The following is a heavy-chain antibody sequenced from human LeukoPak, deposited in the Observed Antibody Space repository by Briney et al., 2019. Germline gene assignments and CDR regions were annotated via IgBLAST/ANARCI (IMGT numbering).Heavy chain of an antibody. Sequence: GRSLRLSCAASGFTFSSYAMHWVRQAPGKGLEWVAVIWYDGSNKYYADSVKGRFTISRDNSKNTLYLQVNSLRADDTAVYYCARDALVRLHRESYFDYWGQGTLVTVSS. CDR1: GFTFSSYA. CDR3: ARDALVRLHRESYFDY. D-gene: IGHD5-12*01. J-gene: IGHJ4*02. V-gene: IGHV3-33*01. CDR2: IWYDGSNK.